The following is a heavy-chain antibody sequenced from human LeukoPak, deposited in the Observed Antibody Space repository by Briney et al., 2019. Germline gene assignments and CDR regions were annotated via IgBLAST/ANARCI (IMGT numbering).Heavy chain of an antibody. D-gene: IGHD3-10*01. Sequence: GSLRLSCAASGFNVSKSYLSWVRQAPGKGLEGVAVIYSAGTTYYADSVKGRFTISREKSTNTLYLQMNSLSAEDTAVYYCARDLAPLLWFGEPREVWGKGTTVTVSS. CDR3: ARDLAPLLWFGEPREV. V-gene: IGHV3-53*01. J-gene: IGHJ6*04. CDR2: IYSAGTT. CDR1: GFNVSKSY.